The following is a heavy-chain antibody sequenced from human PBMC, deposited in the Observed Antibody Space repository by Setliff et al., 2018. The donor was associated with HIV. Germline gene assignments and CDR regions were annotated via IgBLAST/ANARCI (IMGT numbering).Heavy chain of an antibody. V-gene: IGHV3-48*03. CDR2: ITSDGSTI. J-gene: IGHJ4*02. Sequence: GGSLRLSCAAPGLTFRSYDMNWVRQAPGKGLEWVSYITSDGSTIYYADSVRGRFTISRDNAKNSVYLQMNSLRADDTALYYCAREFVALGNHFDKWGQGTLVTVSS. CDR3: AREFVALGNHFDK. CDR1: GLTFRSYD.